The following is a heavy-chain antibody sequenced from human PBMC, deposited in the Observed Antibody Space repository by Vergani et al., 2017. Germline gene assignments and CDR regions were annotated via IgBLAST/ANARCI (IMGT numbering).Heavy chain of an antibody. CDR2: ISGSGGST. V-gene: IGHV3-23*04. Sequence: VEAGGGLVQPGGSLRLSCTASGFTFQAFAFHWVRQVSGRGLEWVSAISGSGGSTYYADSVKGRFTISRDNSKNTLYLQMNSLRAEDTAVYYCARDQGVLLWFGESHDAFDIWGQGTMVTVSS. D-gene: IGHD3-10*01. CDR1: GFTFQAFA. CDR3: ARDQGVLLWFGESHDAFDI. J-gene: IGHJ3*02.